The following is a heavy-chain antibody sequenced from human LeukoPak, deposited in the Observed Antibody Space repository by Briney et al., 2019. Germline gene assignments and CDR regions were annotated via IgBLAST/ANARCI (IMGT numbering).Heavy chain of an antibody. V-gene: IGHV1-46*01. CDR1: GYTFTSYY. CDR2: INPSGGST. J-gene: IGHJ4*02. CDR3: ARVAPGYCSSTSCPNLDY. D-gene: IGHD2-2*01. Sequence: ASVKVSCKASGYTFTSYYMHWVRQAPGQGLEWMGIINPSGGSTSYAQKFQGRVTMTRDMSTNTVFMELSNLTSEDTAVYYCARVAPGYCSSTSCPNLDYWGQGTLVTVYS.